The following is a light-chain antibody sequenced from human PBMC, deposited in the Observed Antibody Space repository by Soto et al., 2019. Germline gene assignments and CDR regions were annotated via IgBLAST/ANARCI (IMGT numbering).Light chain of an antibody. Sequence: QSVLTQPPSASGPPGQRVTISCSGSSSNIGTNTVNWYQQFPGTAPKLLIHSNNQRPSGVPDRFSGSKSGTSASLAIRGLRSEDEADYYCGSWDSSLSAYVFGTGTKLTVL. CDR1: SSNIGTNT. V-gene: IGLV1-44*01. CDR2: SNN. J-gene: IGLJ1*01. CDR3: GSWDSSLSAYV.